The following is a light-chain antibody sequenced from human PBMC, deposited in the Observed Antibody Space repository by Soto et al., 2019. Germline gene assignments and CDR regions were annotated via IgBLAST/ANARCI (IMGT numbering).Light chain of an antibody. CDR2: DTS. Sequence: ERVTTQSPATLSVSPGERATLSCRASQNVAGNLAWYRQQPGQAPRLLIYDTSTRATGIPARFSGSGSGTEFTLTISSLQSEDFAVYYCQEYNGWSSFGQGTKVEIK. V-gene: IGKV3-15*01. J-gene: IGKJ1*01. CDR1: QNVAGN. CDR3: QEYNGWSS.